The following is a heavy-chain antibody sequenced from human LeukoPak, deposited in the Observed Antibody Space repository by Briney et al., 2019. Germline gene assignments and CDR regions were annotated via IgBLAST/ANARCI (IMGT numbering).Heavy chain of an antibody. Sequence: ASVKVSCKASGYTFTSYGISWVRQAPGQGLDWMGWISAYNGNTNYAQKLQGRVTMTTDTSTSTAYMELRSLRSDDTAVYYCARRRTKYSSSSDAFDIWGQGTMVTVSS. CDR1: GYTFTSYG. J-gene: IGHJ3*02. CDR3: ARRRTKYSSSSDAFDI. D-gene: IGHD6-6*01. CDR2: ISAYNGNT. V-gene: IGHV1-18*01.